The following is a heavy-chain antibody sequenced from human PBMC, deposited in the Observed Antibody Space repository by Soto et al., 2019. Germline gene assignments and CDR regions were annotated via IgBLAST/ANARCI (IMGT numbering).Heavy chain of an antibody. CDR3: ARASYGSGSYYHYNWFDP. D-gene: IGHD3-10*01. Sequence: QVQLQESGPGLVKPSETLSLTCTVSGGSISSYYWSWIRQPPGKGLEWIGYIDYSGSTNYNPSLTCRVTISVDTSKNQFSLKLSSVTAADTAVYYCARASYGSGSYYHYNWFDPWGQGTLVTVSS. V-gene: IGHV4-59*01. J-gene: IGHJ5*02. CDR2: IDYSGST. CDR1: GGSISSYY.